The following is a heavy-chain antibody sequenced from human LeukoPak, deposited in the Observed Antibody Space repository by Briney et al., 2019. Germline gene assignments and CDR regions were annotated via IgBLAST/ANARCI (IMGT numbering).Heavy chain of an antibody. D-gene: IGHD1-26*01. Sequence: GGSLRLSCAASGFTFSSYWMNWVRQAPEKGLVWVSRINSDGSSTSYADPVKGRFTISRDNAKNTLYLQMNSLRAEDTAVYYCASDGVGAPYWGQGTLVTVSS. CDR3: ASDGVGAPY. J-gene: IGHJ4*02. CDR2: INSDGSST. V-gene: IGHV3-74*01. CDR1: GFTFSSYW.